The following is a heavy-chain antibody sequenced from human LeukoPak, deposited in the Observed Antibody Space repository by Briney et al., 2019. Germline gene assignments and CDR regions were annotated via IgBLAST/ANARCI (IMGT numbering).Heavy chain of an antibody. CDR2: ISGSGGST. J-gene: IGHJ4*02. CDR1: GFTFSSYA. CDR3: AVGSYLGRNFDY. V-gene: IGHV3-23*01. Sequence: GGSLRLSCAASGFTFSSYAMSWVRKAPGKGLEWVSAISGSGGSTYYADSVKGRFTISRDNSKNTLYLQMNSLRAEDTAVYYSAVGSYLGRNFDYWGQGTLVTVSS. D-gene: IGHD1-26*01.